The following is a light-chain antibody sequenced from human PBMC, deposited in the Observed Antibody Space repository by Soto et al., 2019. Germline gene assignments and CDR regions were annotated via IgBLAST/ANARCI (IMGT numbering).Light chain of an antibody. J-gene: IGLJ3*02. V-gene: IGLV8-61*01. CDR1: SGSVSSSLY. CDR2: STD. Sequence: QTVVTQEPSFSVSPGGTVTLTCGLSSGSVSSSLYPSWYQQTPGQAPRTLIYSTDTRSSGVPDRFSGSILGNKAALTITGAQADDESNYYCVLSVRSGIWVFGGGTKLTVL. CDR3: VLSVRSGIWV.